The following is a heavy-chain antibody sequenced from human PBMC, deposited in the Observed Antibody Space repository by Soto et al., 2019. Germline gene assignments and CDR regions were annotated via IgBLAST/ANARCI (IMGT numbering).Heavy chain of an antibody. CDR2: IFHSGST. Sequence: QLQLQESGPGLVKPSETLSLTCTVSGGSISSRSHYWGWIRQPPGKGLEWIGSIFHSGSTYYNPSLKSRVTLSVDTSKNQFSLKVTAVTAADTAGYFCARHYYSNCFFEYWGQGTLVTVSS. J-gene: IGHJ4*02. V-gene: IGHV4-39*01. CDR1: GGSISSRSHY. D-gene: IGHD5-18*01. CDR3: ARHYYSNCFFEY.